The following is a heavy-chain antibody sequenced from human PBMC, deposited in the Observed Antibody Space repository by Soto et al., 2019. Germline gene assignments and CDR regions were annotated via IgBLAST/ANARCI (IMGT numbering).Heavy chain of an antibody. J-gene: IGHJ6*04. V-gene: IGHV3-23*01. Sequence: GGSLRLSCAASGFTFSSYVMTWARQAPGKGLEWVSVISESGSSTNYAGSVKGRFSISRDNSKNTLYLQMNSLGAEDTAVYYCARLERMDVWGKGTTVTVSS. CDR2: ISESGSST. CDR1: GFTFSSYV. CDR3: ARLERMDV. D-gene: IGHD1-1*01.